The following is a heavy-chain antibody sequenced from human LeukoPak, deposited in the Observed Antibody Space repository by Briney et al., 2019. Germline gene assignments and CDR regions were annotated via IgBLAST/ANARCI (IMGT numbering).Heavy chain of an antibody. CDR1: GFTFSSYA. CDR2: ISYDGSNK. Sequence: GRSLRLSCAASGFTFSSYAMHWVRQAPGKGLEWVAVISYDGSNKYYADSVKGRFTISRDNAKNSLYLQMNSLRAEDTAIYYCARTFDSWGQGTLVTVSS. J-gene: IGHJ4*02. CDR3: ARTFDS. V-gene: IGHV3-30*04.